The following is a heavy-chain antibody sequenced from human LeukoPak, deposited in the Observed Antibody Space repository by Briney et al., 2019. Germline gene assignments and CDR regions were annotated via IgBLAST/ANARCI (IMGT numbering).Heavy chain of an antibody. CDR1: GGSFSGYY. D-gene: IGHD4-23*01. CDR3: ARGRYAGSPAPTDI. J-gene: IGHJ3*02. V-gene: IGHV4-34*01. Sequence: SETLSLTCAVYGGSFSGYYWSWIRQPPGKGLEWIGEINHSGSTNYNPSLKSRVTISVDTSKNQFSLKLRSVTAADTAVYYCARGRYAGSPAPTDIWGQGTMVTVSS. CDR2: INHSGST.